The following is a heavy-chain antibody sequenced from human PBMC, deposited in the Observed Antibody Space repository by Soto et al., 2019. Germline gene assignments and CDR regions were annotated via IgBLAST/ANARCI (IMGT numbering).Heavy chain of an antibody. J-gene: IGHJ3*02. CDR3: ARDGPVMTPTGSAFDI. Sequence: GGSLRLSCAASGFTVSTKYMSWVRQAPGKGLEWVSVIYSGGSTFYADSVRGRFTISRDNSKNTVNLQMNSLRAEDTAVYYCARDGPVMTPTGSAFDIWGQGTMVTVSS. D-gene: IGHD3-9*01. CDR2: IYSGGST. CDR1: GFTVSTKY. V-gene: IGHV3-66*01.